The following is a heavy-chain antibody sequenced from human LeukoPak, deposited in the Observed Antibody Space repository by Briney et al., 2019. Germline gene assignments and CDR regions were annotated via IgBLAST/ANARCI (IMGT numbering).Heavy chain of an antibody. CDR1: GFTFSSYV. V-gene: IGHV3-23*01. J-gene: IGHJ4*02. D-gene: IGHD3-10*01. CDR3: AKEFGLPMVRGVTFGY. Sequence: GGSLRLSCAASGFTFSSYVMSWVRQAPGKGLEWVSTISGSGGSTYYADSVKGRFTVSRDNSKNTLYLQMNSLRAEDTAVYYCAKEFGLPMVRGVTFGYWGQGTLVTVSS. CDR2: ISGSGGST.